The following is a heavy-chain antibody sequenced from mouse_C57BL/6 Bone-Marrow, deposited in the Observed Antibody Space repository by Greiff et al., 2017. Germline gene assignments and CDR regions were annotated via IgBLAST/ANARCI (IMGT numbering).Heavy chain of an antibody. CDR3: ARSMDYYGSSYGYAMDY. D-gene: IGHD1-1*01. V-gene: IGHV1-55*01. Sequence: QVQLQQPGAELVKPGASVKMSCKASGYTFTSYWITWVKQRPGQGLEWIGDIYPGSGSTNYNEKFKSKATLTVDTSSSTAYMQLSSLTSEDSAVYYCARSMDYYGSSYGYAMDYWGQGTSVTVSS. CDR2: IYPGSGST. CDR1: GYTFTSYW. J-gene: IGHJ4*01.